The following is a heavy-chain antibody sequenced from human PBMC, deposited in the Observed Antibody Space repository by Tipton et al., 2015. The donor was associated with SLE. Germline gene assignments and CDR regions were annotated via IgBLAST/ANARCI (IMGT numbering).Heavy chain of an antibody. CDR2: IYHSGNT. Sequence: TLSLTCVVSGYSISSTSYWGWIRQPPGMGLEWIGSIYHSGNTYYNPSLKSRVTISIDTSKNQFALKVNSVTAADTAVYYCVKRGSTWNTIDYRGQGTLVTVSS. V-gene: IGHV4-38-2*01. J-gene: IGHJ4*02. CDR3: VKRGSTWNTIDY. CDR1: GYSISSTSY. D-gene: IGHD6-13*01.